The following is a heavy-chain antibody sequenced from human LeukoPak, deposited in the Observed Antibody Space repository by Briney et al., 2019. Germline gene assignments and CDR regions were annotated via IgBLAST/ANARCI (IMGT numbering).Heavy chain of an antibody. CDR1: GGSISSYS. CDR3: ARHEGKLWFGETAMNY. Sequence: SETLSLTCTVSGGSISSYSWSWVRQPPGKGLEWIAYMSYSGTTNYNPSLKSRVTISVDTSKKQFSLKLSSVTAADTAVYYCARHEGKLWFGETAMNYWGQGTLVTVSS. CDR2: MSYSGTT. J-gene: IGHJ4*02. D-gene: IGHD3-10*01. V-gene: IGHV4-59*08.